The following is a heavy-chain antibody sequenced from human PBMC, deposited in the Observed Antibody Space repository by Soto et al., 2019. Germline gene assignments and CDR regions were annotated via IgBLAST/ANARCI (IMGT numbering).Heavy chain of an antibody. CDR3: ARESSGWYYFDY. V-gene: IGHV5-51*01. J-gene: IGHJ4*02. Sequence: GESLKISCKGSGYSFATYCIGWVRQMPGKGLEWMGIIYPGDSDTKYSPSFQGHVTISVDKSINTAYLQWSSLKASDSAMYYCARESSGWYYFDYWGQGTPVTVSS. CDR2: IYPGDSDT. D-gene: IGHD6-13*01. CDR1: GYSFATYC.